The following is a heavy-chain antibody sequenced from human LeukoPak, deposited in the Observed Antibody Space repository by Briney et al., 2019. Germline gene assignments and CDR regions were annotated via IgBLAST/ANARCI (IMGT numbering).Heavy chain of an antibody. J-gene: IGHJ5*02. V-gene: IGHV4-61*02. Sequence: PSETLSLTCTVSGSSINSGNYYWSWIRQPAGKGLEWIGRSYFIGSTNYNPSLKSRVTISVDMSKNQFSLKLSSVTAADTAVYYCARGGGNFEGDWFDPWGQGTLVTVSS. CDR2: SYFIGST. CDR3: ARGGGNFEGDWFDP. CDR1: GSSINSGNYY. D-gene: IGHD3-16*01.